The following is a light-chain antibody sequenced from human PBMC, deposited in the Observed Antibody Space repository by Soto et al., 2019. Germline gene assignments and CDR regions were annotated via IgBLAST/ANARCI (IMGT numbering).Light chain of an antibody. Sequence: EIVLTQSPGTLSLSPGERATLSCRASQSFSSSYLAWYQQKPGQAPRLVIYGASSRAIGIPDRFSGSGSGTDFTLTISRLEPEDFAVYYCQQYDNSPITFGGGTRVEIK. CDR3: QQYDNSPIT. V-gene: IGKV3-20*01. CDR2: GAS. J-gene: IGKJ4*01. CDR1: QSFSSSY.